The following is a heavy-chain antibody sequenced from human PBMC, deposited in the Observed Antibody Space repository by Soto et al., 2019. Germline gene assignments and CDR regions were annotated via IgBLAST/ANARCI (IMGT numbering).Heavy chain of an antibody. Sequence: PSETLSLTCTVSGGSISSSRCHWGWIRQPTGKGLEWIASIKYSGTTFYNLSLKSRVTLSVDTSKNQFSLKLSSVTAADTAVYYCARSVFPWGQGTLVTVSS. CDR1: GGSISSSRCH. J-gene: IGHJ5*02. V-gene: IGHV4-39*07. CDR3: ARSVFP. CDR2: IKYSGTT.